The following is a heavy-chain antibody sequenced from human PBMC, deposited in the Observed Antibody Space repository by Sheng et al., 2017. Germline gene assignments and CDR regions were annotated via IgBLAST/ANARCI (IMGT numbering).Heavy chain of an antibody. CDR2: IGGTGGST. CDR3: AKGEAWEPFDY. CDR1: GFTFSNYG. J-gene: IGHJ4*02. D-gene: IGHD1-26*01. Sequence: EVQLVESGGDLVQPGGTLRLSCAASGFTFSNYGMSWVRQAPGTGLEWVSAIGGTGGSTYYANSVKGRFTISRDNSKNTLYLQMKSLRAEDTAVYYCAKGEAWEPFDYWGQGTLVTVSS. V-gene: IGHV3-23*04.